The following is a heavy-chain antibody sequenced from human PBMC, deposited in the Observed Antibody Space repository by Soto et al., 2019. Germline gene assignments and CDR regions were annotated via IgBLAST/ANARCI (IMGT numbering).Heavy chain of an antibody. CDR3: ARLPAR. CDR2: IYHSGST. V-gene: IGHV4-30-2*01. CDR1: GGSISSGGYS. J-gene: IGHJ4*02. D-gene: IGHD2-2*01. Sequence: SSETLSLTCAVSGGSISSGGYSWSWIRQPPGKGLEWIGYIYHSGSTYYNPSLKSRVTISVDRSKNQFSLKLSSVTAADTAVYYRARLPARWGQGTLVTVSS.